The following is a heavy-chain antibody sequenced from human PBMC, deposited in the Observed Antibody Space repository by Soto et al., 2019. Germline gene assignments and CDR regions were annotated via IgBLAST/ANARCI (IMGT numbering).Heavy chain of an antibody. CDR1: GFTFSGYA. D-gene: IGHD2-15*01. CDR3: ATRAVVGAARYFDY. Sequence: EVQLLESGGGLVQPGGSLRLSCAASGFTFSGYAMSWVRQDPGKGLEWVSTIGTSGSNSYYPDSVKGRFTIARDNSKNTLFLQMNIMRGEDTAVYYCATRAVVGAARYFDYWGLGSLVTVSS. CDR2: IGTSGSNS. J-gene: IGHJ4*02. V-gene: IGHV3-23*01.